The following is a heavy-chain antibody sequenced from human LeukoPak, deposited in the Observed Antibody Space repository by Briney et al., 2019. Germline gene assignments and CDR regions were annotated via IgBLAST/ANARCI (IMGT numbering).Heavy chain of an antibody. CDR2: ISWNSGSI. CDR3: AKDIGYGGNFGYFDY. V-gene: IGHV3-9*01. CDR1: GFTFDGYA. J-gene: IGHJ4*02. Sequence: GRSLRLSCAASGFTFDGYAMHWVRQAPGKGLEWVSGISWNSGSIGYADSVKGRFTISRDNAKNSLYLQMNSLRAEDTALYYCAKDIGYGGNFGYFDYWGQGTLVTVSS. D-gene: IGHD4-23*01.